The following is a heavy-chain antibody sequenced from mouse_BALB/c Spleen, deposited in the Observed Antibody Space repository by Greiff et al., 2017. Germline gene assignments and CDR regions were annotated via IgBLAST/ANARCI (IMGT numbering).Heavy chain of an antibody. CDR1: GFTFSSFG. CDR3: ARREITTRYYYAMDY. J-gene: IGHJ4*01. D-gene: IGHD2-4*01. CDR2: ISSGSSTI. V-gene: IGHV5-17*02. Sequence: EVMLVESGGGLVQPGGSRKLSCAASGFTFSSFGMHWVRQAPEKGLEWVAYISSGSSTIYYADTVKGRFTISRDNPKNTLFLQMTSLRSEDTAMYYCARREITTRYYYAMDYWGQGTSVTVSS.